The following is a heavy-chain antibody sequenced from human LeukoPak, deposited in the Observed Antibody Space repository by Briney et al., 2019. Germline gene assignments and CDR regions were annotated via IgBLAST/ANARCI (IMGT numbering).Heavy chain of an antibody. CDR1: GGSISSGNYY. CDR2: MYYRGST. D-gene: IGHD5-18*01. CDR3: ARSYGYGTNFDY. V-gene: IGHV4-31*03. Sequence: SETLSLTCTVSGGSISSGNYYWGWIRQHPGKGLEWIGYMYYRGSTYYNPSLKSRVTISVDTSKNQFSLKLSSVTAADTAVYYCARSYGYGTNFDYWGQGTLVTVSS. J-gene: IGHJ4*02.